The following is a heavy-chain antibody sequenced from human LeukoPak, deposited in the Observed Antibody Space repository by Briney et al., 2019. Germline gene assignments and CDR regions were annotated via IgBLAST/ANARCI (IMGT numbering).Heavy chain of an antibody. V-gene: IGHV3-53*01. CDR3: ARRAGAYSHPYDY. J-gene: IGHJ4*02. CDR1: GFTFSNYA. D-gene: IGHD4/OR15-4a*01. CDR2: IYSDNT. Sequence: GGSLRLSCAASGFTFSNYAMSWVRQAPGKGLEWVSFIYSDNTHYSDSVKGRFTISRDNSKNTLYLQMNSLRAEDTAVYYCARRAGAYSHPYDYWGQGTLVTVSS.